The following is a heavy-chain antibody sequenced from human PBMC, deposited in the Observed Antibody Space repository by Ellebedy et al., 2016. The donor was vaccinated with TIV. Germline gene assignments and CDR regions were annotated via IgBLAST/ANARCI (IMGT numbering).Heavy chain of an antibody. CDR2: IYYTGNT. J-gene: IGHJ4*02. D-gene: IGHD5-24*01. CDR1: GGSINNYH. CDR3: AREGYTEMATLNLDY. V-gene: IGHV4-59*04. Sequence: MPSETLSLTCTVSGGSINNYHWSWVRQPPGKGLEWIGSIYYTGNTYYSPSLKSRVIISVDTSKNQFSLNLTSVTAADTAVYYCAREGYTEMATLNLDYWGQGTLVTVSS.